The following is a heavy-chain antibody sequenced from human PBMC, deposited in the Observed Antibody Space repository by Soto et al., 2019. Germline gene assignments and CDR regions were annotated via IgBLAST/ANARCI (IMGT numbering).Heavy chain of an antibody. D-gene: IGHD3-9*01. CDR3: ARDFDDILTGYYYYMDV. CDR1: GFTFSSYG. V-gene: IGHV3-33*01. CDR2: IWYDGSNK. J-gene: IGHJ6*03. Sequence: GGSLRLSCAASGFTFSSYGMHWVRQAPGKGLEWVAVIWYDGSNKYYADSVKGRFTISRDNSKNTLYLQMNSLRAEDAAVYYCARDFDDILTGYYYYMDVWGKGTTVTVSS.